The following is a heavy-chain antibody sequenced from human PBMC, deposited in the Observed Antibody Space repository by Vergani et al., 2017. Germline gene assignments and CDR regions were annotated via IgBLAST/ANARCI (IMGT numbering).Heavy chain of an antibody. V-gene: IGHV3-30*02. CDR1: GFSFNTYG. D-gene: IGHD4-17*01. J-gene: IGHJ4*02. CDR3: AKDGRENSDYGYFDY. CDR2: IGYDGRIK. Sequence: QVQLVETGGGVVQPGGSLRLYCATSGFSFNTYGAPWVRQSPGKGLEWVAFIGYDGRIKYNVDSVKGRFTISRDTSKKTLSLQMMSLRADDKAVYYCAKDGRENSDYGYFDYWGQGTVVTVSS.